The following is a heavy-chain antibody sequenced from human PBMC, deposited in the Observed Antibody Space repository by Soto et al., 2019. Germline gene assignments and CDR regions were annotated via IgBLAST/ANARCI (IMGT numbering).Heavy chain of an antibody. Sequence: PSETLSLTCTIPGVSISGFYWGWIRQPPGKGLEWIGNIYYSGSANYDPSLRSRVTISLNTSKNQFSLNLNSVTAADTAIYYCARWTYCGGDCYWLDFWGQGTLVTVSS. CDR2: IYYSGSA. CDR3: ARWTYCGGDCYWLDF. CDR1: GVSISGFY. D-gene: IGHD2-21*02. J-gene: IGHJ4*02. V-gene: IGHV4-59*01.